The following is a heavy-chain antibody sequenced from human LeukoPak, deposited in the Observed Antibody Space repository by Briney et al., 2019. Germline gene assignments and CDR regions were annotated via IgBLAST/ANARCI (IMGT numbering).Heavy chain of an antibody. CDR3: ARERVAAAGTKGADY. V-gene: IGHV4-38-2*02. J-gene: IGHJ4*02. CDR1: GASTSAYY. CDR2: IYHSGST. D-gene: IGHD6-13*01. Sequence: SETLSLTCTVSGASTSAYYWSWIRQPPGKGLEWIGSIYHSGSTYYNPSLKSRVTISVDTSKNQFSLKLSSVTAADTAVYYCARERVAAAGTKGADYWGQGTLVTVSS.